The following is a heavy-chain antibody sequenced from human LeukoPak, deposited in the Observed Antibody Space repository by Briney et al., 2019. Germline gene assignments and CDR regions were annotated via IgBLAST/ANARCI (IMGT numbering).Heavy chain of an antibody. Sequence: SETLSLTCTVSGGSISSYYWSWIRQPPGKGLEWIGYIYYTGSTNYNPSLKSRVTISVDTSKNQFSLKLSSVTAADTAVYYCATERQLRFDYWGQGTLVTVSS. V-gene: IGHV4-59*01. CDR2: IYYTGST. CDR3: ATERQLRFDY. J-gene: IGHJ4*02. CDR1: GGSISSYY. D-gene: IGHD1-26*01.